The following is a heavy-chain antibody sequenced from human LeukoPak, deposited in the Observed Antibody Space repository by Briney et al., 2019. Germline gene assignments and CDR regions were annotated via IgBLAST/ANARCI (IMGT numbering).Heavy chain of an antibody. Sequence: SQTLSLTCAISGDSVSSNSAAWNWIRQSPSRSLEWLGRTYYGSKWYNDYAVSVKSRITINPDTSKNQFSLQLNSVTPEDTAVYYCAREIEQQLVYGMDVWGQGTTVTVSS. D-gene: IGHD6-13*01. V-gene: IGHV6-1*01. CDR3: AREIEQQLVYGMDV. J-gene: IGHJ6*02. CDR1: GDSVSSNSAA. CDR2: TYYGSKWYN.